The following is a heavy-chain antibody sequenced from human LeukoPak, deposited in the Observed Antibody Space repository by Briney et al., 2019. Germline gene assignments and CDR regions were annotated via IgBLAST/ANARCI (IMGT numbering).Heavy chain of an antibody. CDR2: INSDGSTT. D-gene: IGHD4-23*01. CDR1: GFTFSNYW. CDR3: ARTKVAPGSYDAFDI. J-gene: IGHJ3*02. V-gene: IGHV3-74*01. Sequence: GGSLRLSCAASGFTFSNYWMHWVRQAPGKGLVWVSRINSDGSTTNYADSVKGRFTISRDNSKNTLYLQINSLTVEDTAVYYCARTKVAPGSYDAFDIWGQGTMVTVSS.